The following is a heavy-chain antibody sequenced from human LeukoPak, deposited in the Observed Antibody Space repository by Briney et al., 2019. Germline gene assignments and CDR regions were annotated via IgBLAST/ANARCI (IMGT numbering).Heavy chain of an antibody. CDR3: ARIYDFWSGYYFFDY. J-gene: IGHJ4*02. CDR2: ISAYNGNT. CDR1: GYTFTSYG. D-gene: IGHD3-3*01. Sequence: ASVKVSCKASGYTFTSYGISRVRQAPGQGLEWMGWISAYNGNTNYAQKLQGRVTMTTDTSTSTAYMELRSLGSDDTAVYYCARIYDFWSGYYFFDYWGQGTLVTVSS. V-gene: IGHV1-18*01.